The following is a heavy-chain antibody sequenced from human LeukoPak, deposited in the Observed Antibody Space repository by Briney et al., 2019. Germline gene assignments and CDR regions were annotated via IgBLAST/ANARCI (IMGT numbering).Heavy chain of an antibody. CDR2: LSYDGSNK. J-gene: IGHJ4*02. CDR1: GFTFSGYG. Sequence: GGSLRLSCAAAGFTFSGYGIHWVRQAPGKGLEWVAFLSYDGSNKFYADSVKGRFTISRDNSENTLYLQMNSLKAEDTAVYYCARGLYKQGWYYFDYWGQGTLVTVSS. D-gene: IGHD3-16*01. CDR3: ARGLYKQGWYYFDY. V-gene: IGHV3-33*01.